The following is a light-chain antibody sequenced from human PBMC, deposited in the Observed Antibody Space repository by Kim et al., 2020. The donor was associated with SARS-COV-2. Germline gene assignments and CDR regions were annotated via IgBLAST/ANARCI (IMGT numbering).Light chain of an antibody. CDR2: GKN. Sequence: ALGQTVRITCQGDSLRSYYATWYQPKPGQAPIVVIYGKNNRPSGIPDRFSGSSSGDTASLTIPGTQAGDEAYYYCNSRGSNDNVLFGGGTQLTVL. CDR1: SLRSYY. CDR3: NSRGSNDNVL. J-gene: IGLJ2*01. V-gene: IGLV3-19*01.